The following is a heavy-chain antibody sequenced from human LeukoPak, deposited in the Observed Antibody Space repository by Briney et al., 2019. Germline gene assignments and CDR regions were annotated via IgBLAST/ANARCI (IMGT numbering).Heavy chain of an antibody. V-gene: IGHV3-48*04. J-gene: IGHJ4*02. CDR1: GFTLGPYA. CDR3: ARDADGNTDH. Sequence: GGSLRLSCAASGFTLGPYAMNWVRLAPGKGLQWFAYISWDSSTIHYSDSVRGRFTISRDNAKNSLYLQMNSLRVEDTAVYYCARDADGNTDHWGQGTLVTVSS. CDR2: ISWDSSTI.